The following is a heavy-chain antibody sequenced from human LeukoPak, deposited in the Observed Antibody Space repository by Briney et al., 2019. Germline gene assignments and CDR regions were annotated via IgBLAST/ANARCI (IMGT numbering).Heavy chain of an antibody. CDR1: GFTFSSYA. J-gene: IGHJ4*02. V-gene: IGHV3-23*01. CDR2: ISGSGGST. Sequence: GGSLRLSCAASGFTFSSYAMSWVRQAPGKGLEWVSAISGSGGSTYYADSVKGRFTISRDNSKNTLYLQMNSLRAEDTAVSYCAKQWQQLVRGGFDYWGQGTLVTVSS. D-gene: IGHD6-6*01. CDR3: AKQWQQLVRGGFDY.